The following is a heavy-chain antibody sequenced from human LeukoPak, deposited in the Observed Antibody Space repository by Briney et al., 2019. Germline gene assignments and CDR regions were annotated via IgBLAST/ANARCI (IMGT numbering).Heavy chain of an antibody. D-gene: IGHD3-3*01. CDR3: AKDLVEGIFGVGSGSAFDI. Sequence: PGGSLRLSCVASGFPFDDYAMHWVRQAPGKGLEWVSGLSWNSITIGYADSVKGRFTVSRDNAKNSLYLQMNSLRAEDMALYYCAKDLVEGIFGVGSGSAFDIWGQGTMVTVSS. V-gene: IGHV3-9*03. CDR2: LSWNSITI. CDR1: GFPFDDYA. J-gene: IGHJ3*02.